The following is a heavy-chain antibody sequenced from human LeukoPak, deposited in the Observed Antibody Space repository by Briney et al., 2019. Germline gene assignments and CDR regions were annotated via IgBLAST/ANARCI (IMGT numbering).Heavy chain of an antibody. D-gene: IGHD3-10*01. CDR2: MNSDGSST. CDR3: ARALTYYSGSGSYYIDY. J-gene: IGHJ4*02. CDR1: GFTFSSYW. Sequence: GGSLRLSCAASGFTFSSYWMHWVRQAPGKGLVWVSRMNSDGSSTSYADSVKGRFTISRDNAKNTLYLQMNSLRAEDTAVYYCARALTYYSGSGSYYIDYWGQGTLVTVSS. V-gene: IGHV3-74*01.